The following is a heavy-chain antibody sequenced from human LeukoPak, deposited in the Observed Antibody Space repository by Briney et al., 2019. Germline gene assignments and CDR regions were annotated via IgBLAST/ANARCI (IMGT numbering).Heavy chain of an antibody. CDR3: ARGDYYGSGSYWYYFDY. Sequence: GGSLRLSCAASGFTFSTYTMHWVRRAPGKGLEWVAVISYDGSLKYYADSVKGRFTISRDNSKNTVFLQMNSLRAEDTAVYYCARGDYYGSGSYWYYFDYWGQGTLVTVSS. CDR1: GFTFSTYT. D-gene: IGHD3-10*01. J-gene: IGHJ4*02. CDR2: ISYDGSLK. V-gene: IGHV3-30*04.